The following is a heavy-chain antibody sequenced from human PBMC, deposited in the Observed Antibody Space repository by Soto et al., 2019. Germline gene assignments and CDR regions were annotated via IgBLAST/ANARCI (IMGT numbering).Heavy chain of an antibody. Sequence: QVQLVESGGGVVQPGRSLRLSCAASGFTFSSYGIHWVRQAPGKGLEWVAVISHDGSKTNYADSVKGRFTISRDNSKETVYLQMNSLRAEDTAVYYCAKDTYYYXXXGYYVFDSWGQGTLVTVSS. V-gene: IGHV3-30*18. D-gene: IGHD3-22*01. CDR2: ISHDGSKT. CDR3: AKDTYYYXXXGYYVFDS. J-gene: IGHJ4*02. CDR1: GFTFSSYG.